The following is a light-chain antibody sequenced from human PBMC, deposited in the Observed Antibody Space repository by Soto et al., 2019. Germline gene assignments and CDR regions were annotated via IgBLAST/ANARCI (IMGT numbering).Light chain of an antibody. Sequence: DIQMTQSPSTLSASVGDRVTITCRASESISTWLAWYQQKPGKAPKLLVYKASSLESGVPSRFSGSGSGTEFTLAINSLQPDDSATYYCQQYNSFLWTFGQGTKVEIK. CDR3: QQYNSFLWT. CDR1: ESISTW. CDR2: KAS. J-gene: IGKJ1*01. V-gene: IGKV1-5*03.